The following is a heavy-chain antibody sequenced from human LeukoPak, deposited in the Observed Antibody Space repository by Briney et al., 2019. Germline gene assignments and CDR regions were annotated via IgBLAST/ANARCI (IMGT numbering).Heavy chain of an antibody. CDR3: AVDGAVAGNFDC. CDR2: ISSNGGST. CDR1: GFTFSSYA. J-gene: IGHJ4*02. D-gene: IGHD6-19*01. V-gene: IGHV3-64*01. Sequence: GGSLRLSCAASGFTFSSYAMHWVRQAPGKGLEYVSAISSNGGSTYYANSVKGRFTISRDNSKNTLYLQMGSLRAEDMAVYYCAVDGAVAGNFDCWGQGTLVTVSS.